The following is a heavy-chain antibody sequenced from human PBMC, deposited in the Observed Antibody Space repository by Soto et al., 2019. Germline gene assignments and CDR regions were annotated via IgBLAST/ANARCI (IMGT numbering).Heavy chain of an antibody. CDR1: GGSISSGGYY. D-gene: IGHD3-9*01. CDR3: ASQKPNYDILTGYYFFDY. CDR2: IYYSGST. V-gene: IGHV4-31*03. Sequence: SETLSLTCTVSGGSISSGGYYWSWIRQHPGKGLEWIGYIYYSGSTYYNPSHKSRVTISVDTSKNQFSLKLSSVTAADTAVYYCASQKPNYDILTGYYFFDYWGQGTLVTVSS. J-gene: IGHJ4*02.